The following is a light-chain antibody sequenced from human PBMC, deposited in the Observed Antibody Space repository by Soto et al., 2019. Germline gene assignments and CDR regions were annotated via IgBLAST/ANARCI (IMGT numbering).Light chain of an antibody. V-gene: IGLV2-14*03. CDR2: DVT. Sequence: QSVLTQPASVSGSPGQSITISCTGTSSDVGGYNYVFWYQHPPGKAPKLMIYDVTNRPSGVSNRFSGSKSGNTASLTISGLQAEDEADYYCTSYTSSSTYVFGNGTKVTVL. CDR3: TSYTSSSTYV. J-gene: IGLJ1*01. CDR1: SSDVGGYNY.